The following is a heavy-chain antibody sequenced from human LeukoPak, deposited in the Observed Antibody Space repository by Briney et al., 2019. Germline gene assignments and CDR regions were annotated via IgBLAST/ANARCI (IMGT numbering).Heavy chain of an antibody. V-gene: IGHV3-11*01. J-gene: IGHJ4*02. CDR1: GFTFSGYY. CDR2: ITTSATTI. D-gene: IGHD2-15*01. CDR3: ARARGYCSGGFCYAYYFDY. Sequence: GGSLRLSCAVSGFTFSGYYMSWIRQAPGKGLEWTSYITTSATTIYYADSVKGRFTMSRDNAKNSLFLQMNGLRAEDTAVYYCARARGYCSGGFCYAYYFDYWGQGTLVTVSS.